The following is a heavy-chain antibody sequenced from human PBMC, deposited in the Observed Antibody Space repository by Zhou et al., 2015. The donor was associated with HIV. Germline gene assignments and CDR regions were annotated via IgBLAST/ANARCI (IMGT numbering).Heavy chain of an antibody. J-gene: IGHJ6*02. CDR2: IIPIFGTA. Sequence: QVQLVQSGAEVKKPGSSVKVSCKASGGTFSSYAISWVRQAPGQGLEWMGGIIPIFGTANYAQKFQGRVTITADESTSTAYMELSSLRSEDTAVYYCARGRTVVTRPYYYYGMDVWGQGTTVTVSS. V-gene: IGHV1-69*12. CDR1: GGTFSSYA. D-gene: IGHD4-23*01. CDR3: ARGRTVVTRPYYYYGMDV.